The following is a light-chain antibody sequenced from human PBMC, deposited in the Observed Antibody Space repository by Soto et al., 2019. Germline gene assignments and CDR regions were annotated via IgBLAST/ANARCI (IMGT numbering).Light chain of an antibody. CDR1: QSVDSKY. CDR2: GAS. CDR3: QQYGSSLPYT. J-gene: IGKJ2*01. V-gene: IGKV3-20*01. Sequence: EIVLTQSPGTLSLSPGEGATLSCRASQSVDSKYLAWYQQKPGQAPRLLIYGASSRATGIPDRFSGSGSGTDFTLTISRLEPEVFVMYYCQQYGSSLPYTFGQGTRLEI.